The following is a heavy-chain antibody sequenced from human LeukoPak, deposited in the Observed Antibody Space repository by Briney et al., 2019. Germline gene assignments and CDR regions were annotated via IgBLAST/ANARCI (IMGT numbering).Heavy chain of an antibody. V-gene: IGHV3-21*01. Sequence: PGGSLRLSCAASGFTFSSYSMNWVRQAPGKGLEWVSSISSSSSYIYYADSVKGRFTISRDNAKNSLYLQMNSLRAEDTAVYYCARIYCSGGSCHDAFDIWGQGTMVTVSS. CDR2: ISSSSSYI. CDR1: GFTFSSYS. J-gene: IGHJ3*02. D-gene: IGHD2-15*01. CDR3: ARIYCSGGSCHDAFDI.